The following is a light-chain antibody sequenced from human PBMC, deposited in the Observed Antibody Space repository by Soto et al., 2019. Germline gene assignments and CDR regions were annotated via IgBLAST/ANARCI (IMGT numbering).Light chain of an antibody. CDR1: QSISSY. J-gene: IGKJ1*01. Sequence: DIQMTQSPSTLSASVGDRVTITCRASQSISSYLAWYQQKPGKAPKLLIYKASSLESVVPSRFSGSGSGTEFTLTVNSLQPDDFATYYCQQYNSYSWTFGQGTKVESK. CDR3: QQYNSYSWT. V-gene: IGKV1-5*03. CDR2: KAS.